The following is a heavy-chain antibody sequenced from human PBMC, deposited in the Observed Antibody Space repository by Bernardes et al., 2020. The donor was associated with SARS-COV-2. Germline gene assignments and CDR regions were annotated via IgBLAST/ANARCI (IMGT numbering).Heavy chain of an antibody. D-gene: IGHD6-13*01. V-gene: IGHV1-2*02. J-gene: IGHJ4*02. CDR1: GYNFKDHF. Sequence: ASVKVSCKASGYNFKDHFVYWVRQTPGQGLEWIGRTNPKNAYTHYAQKFQGRVTMTSDTSIFTVYMEMRRLRFDDTAIYYCAKFMSSSSWGGDHWGQGTLVTVSS. CDR2: TNPKNAYT. CDR3: AKFMSSSSWGGDH.